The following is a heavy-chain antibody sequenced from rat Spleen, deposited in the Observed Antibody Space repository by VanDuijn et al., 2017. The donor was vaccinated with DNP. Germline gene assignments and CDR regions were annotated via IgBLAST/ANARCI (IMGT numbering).Heavy chain of an antibody. CDR3: ARRLQCLDY. V-gene: IGHV5-7*01. J-gene: IGHJ2*01. D-gene: IGHD1-1*01. CDR2: ISYDGSST. Sequence: EVQLVESGGGLVQPGRSLKLSCAASGFTFSNYNMAWVRQAPKKGLECVATISYDGSSTYYRDSVKGRFTISRDNAKSTLYLQMDSLRSEDTATYYCARRLQCLDYWGQGVMVTVSS. CDR1: GFTFSNYN.